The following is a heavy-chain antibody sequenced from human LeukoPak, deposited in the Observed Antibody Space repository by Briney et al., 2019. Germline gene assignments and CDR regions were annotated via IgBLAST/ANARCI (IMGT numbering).Heavy chain of an antibody. D-gene: IGHD6-13*01. CDR2: IYHSGST. CDR1: GGSISSGGYY. J-gene: IGHJ5*02. V-gene: IGHV4-30-2*01. Sequence: SQTLSLTCTVSGGSISSGGYYWSWIRQPPGKGLEWIGYIYHSGSTYYNPSLKSRVTISVDRSKNQFSLKLSSVTAADTAVYYCARDSSYSSSWYEGSWFDPWGQGTLVTVSS. CDR3: ARDSSYSSSWYEGSWFDP.